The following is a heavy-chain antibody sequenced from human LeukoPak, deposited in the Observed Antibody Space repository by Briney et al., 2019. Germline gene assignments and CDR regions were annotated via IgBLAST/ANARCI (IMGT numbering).Heavy chain of an antibody. CDR3: ARGSEAVPAATTIEYYYYGMDV. D-gene: IGHD2-2*01. Sequence: SETLSLTCAVYGGSFSGYYWSWIRQPPGKGLEWIGEINHSGSTNYNPSLKSRVTISVDTSKNQFSLKLSSVTAADTVVYYCARGSEAVPAATTIEYYYYGMDVWGQGTTVTVSS. CDR2: INHSGST. J-gene: IGHJ6*02. V-gene: IGHV4-34*01. CDR1: GGSFSGYY.